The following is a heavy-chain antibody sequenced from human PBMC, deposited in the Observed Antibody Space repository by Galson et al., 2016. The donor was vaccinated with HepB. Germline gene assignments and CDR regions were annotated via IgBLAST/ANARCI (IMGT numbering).Heavy chain of an antibody. CDR2: ISYDGRDK. CDR1: GFAVRSNF. Sequence: SLRLSCAVSGFAVRSNFMAWVRQAPGKGLDWVAAISYDGRDKYYADSVKGRFTISRDNSRNMVYLEMNSLRPEDTAVYYCARDPYGDNDAFDIWGQGTMVSVSS. J-gene: IGHJ3*02. V-gene: IGHV3-30*19. D-gene: IGHD4-17*01. CDR3: ARDPYGDNDAFDI.